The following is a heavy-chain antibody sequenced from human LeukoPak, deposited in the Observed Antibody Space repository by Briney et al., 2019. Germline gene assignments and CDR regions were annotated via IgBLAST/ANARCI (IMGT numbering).Heavy chain of an antibody. J-gene: IGHJ4*02. CDR2: ISAKNGNT. CDR1: GYTFSNYG. D-gene: IGHD1-26*01. V-gene: IGHV1-18*01. CDR3: ARRIVGGHLGDY. Sequence: ASVKVSCKTSGYTFSNYGMSWVRPAPGQGLAWMGWISAKNGNTDYAQKFQGRFTMTADRSTSTAYMELRSLRSDDTAVYYCARRIVGGHLGDYWGQGTLVTVS.